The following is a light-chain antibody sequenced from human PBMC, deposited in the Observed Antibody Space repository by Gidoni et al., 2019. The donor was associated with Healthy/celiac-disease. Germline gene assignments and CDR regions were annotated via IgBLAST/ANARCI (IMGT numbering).Light chain of an antibody. CDR1: KLGDKY. J-gene: IGLJ2*01. V-gene: IGLV3-1*01. Sequence: EVTQPPSVSVSPGQTASITCSGDKLGDKYACWYQQKPGQSPVLVIYQDSKRPSGIPERFSGSNSGNTATLTISGTQPMDEADYYCQAWDSSTVVFGGGTKLTVL. CDR3: QAWDSSTVV. CDR2: QDS.